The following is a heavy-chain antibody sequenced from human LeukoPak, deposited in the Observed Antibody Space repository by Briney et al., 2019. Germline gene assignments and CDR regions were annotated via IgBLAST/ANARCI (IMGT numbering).Heavy chain of an antibody. J-gene: IGHJ3*02. V-gene: IGHV3-21*01. Sequence: GGSLRLSCAASGFTFSDYRMNWVRQAPGKGLEWVSYISRSLGYIYYADSVKGRFTVSRDNAKNSLYLQMNSLRVEDTAVYYCVRDRSGQTEAFDIWGQGTMVTVSS. CDR1: GFTFSDYR. D-gene: IGHD1-26*01. CDR3: VRDRSGQTEAFDI. CDR2: ISRSLGYI.